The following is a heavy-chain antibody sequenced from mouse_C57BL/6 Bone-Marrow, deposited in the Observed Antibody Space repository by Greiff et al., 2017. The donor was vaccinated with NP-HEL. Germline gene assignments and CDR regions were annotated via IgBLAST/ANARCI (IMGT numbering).Heavy chain of an antibody. CDR2: IYPGSGST. Sequence: QVQLQQPGAELVKPGASVKMSCKASGYTFTSYWITWVKQRPGQGLEWIGDIYPGSGSTNYNEKFKSKGTLTVDTSSSTSYMQLSSLTSEDSAVYYCAREDYYGSSYGYFGVWGTGTTVTVSS. D-gene: IGHD1-1*01. V-gene: IGHV1-55*01. CDR3: AREDYYGSSYGYFGV. CDR1: GYTFTSYW. J-gene: IGHJ1*03.